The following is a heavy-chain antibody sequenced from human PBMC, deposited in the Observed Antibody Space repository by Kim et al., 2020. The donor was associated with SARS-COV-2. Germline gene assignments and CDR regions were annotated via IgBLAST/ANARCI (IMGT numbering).Heavy chain of an antibody. CDR2: INHSGST. CDR1: GGSFSGYY. J-gene: IGHJ2*01. V-gene: IGHV4-34*01. Sequence: SETLSLTCAVYGGSFSGYYWSWIRQPPGKGLEWIGEINHSGSTNYNPSLKSRVTISVDTSKNQFYLKLSSVTAEDTAVYYCARGQGGTTVARTPYWYFDLWGRGTLVTVSS. CDR3: ARGQGGTTVARTPYWYFDL. D-gene: IGHD4-17*01.